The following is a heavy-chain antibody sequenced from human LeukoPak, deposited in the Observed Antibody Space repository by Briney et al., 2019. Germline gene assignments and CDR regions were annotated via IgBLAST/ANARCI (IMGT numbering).Heavy chain of an antibody. D-gene: IGHD5-18*01. V-gene: IGHV4-39*01. CDR3: ARRSGYSYASYYFDY. J-gene: IGHJ4*02. Sequence: PSETLSLTCTVSGGSTSSSSYYWGWIRQPPGKGLEWIGSIYYSGSTYYNPSLKSRVTISVDTSKNQFSLKLSPVTAADTAVYYCARRSGYSYASYYFDYWGQGTLVTVSS. CDR2: IYYSGST. CDR1: GGSTSSSSYY.